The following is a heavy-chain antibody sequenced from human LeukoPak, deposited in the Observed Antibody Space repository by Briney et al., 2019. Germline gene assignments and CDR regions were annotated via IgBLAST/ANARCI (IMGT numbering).Heavy chain of an antibody. CDR3: AKDFGSTLYQDY. J-gene: IGHJ4*02. V-gene: IGHV3-30*18. CDR2: ISYDGSNI. Sequence: PGGSLRLSCAASGFTFSSYGMHWVRQAPGKGLEWVAVISYDGSNIYYADSVKGRFTISRDNSKNTLYLQMNSLRADDTAVYYCAKDFGSTLYQDYWGQGTLVTVSS. CDR1: GFTFSSYG. D-gene: IGHD3-16*02.